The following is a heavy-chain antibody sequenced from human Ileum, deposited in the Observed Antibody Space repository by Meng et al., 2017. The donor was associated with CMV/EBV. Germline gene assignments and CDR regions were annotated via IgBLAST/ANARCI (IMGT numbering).Heavy chain of an antibody. CDR3: AKHDYNNHLDY. J-gene: IGHJ4*02. CDR1: GFTFSSYA. Sequence: GESLKISCATSGFTFSSYAMHWVRPAPGKGLEWLAYIQHDGSDKYYADSMGGRFIVSRDNSKNTLYLEMINLRGEDTAVYYCAKHDYNNHLDYWGQGTLVTVSS. V-gene: IGHV3-30*02. D-gene: IGHD4-11*01. CDR2: IQHDGSDK.